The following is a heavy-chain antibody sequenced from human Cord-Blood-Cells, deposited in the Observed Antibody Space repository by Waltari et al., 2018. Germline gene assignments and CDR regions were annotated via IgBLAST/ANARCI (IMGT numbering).Heavy chain of an antibody. V-gene: IGHV4-34*01. CDR3: ARGAAMVTNYYYYYMDV. D-gene: IGHD5-18*01. Sequence: QVQLQLWGAGLLKPSEPLSLTCAVYGGSFSGYYWSWIRQPPGKGLEWIGEINHSGSTNYNPSLKSRVTISVDTSKNQFSLKLSSVTAADTAVYYCARGAAMVTNYYYYYMDVWGKGTTVTVSS. J-gene: IGHJ6*03. CDR1: GGSFSGYY. CDR2: INHSGST.